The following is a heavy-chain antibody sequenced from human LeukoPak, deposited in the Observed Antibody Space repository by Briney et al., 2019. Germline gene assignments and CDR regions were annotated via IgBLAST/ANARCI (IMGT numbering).Heavy chain of an antibody. Sequence: LKPSETLSLTCDVYGGSFSGYYWSWIRQPPGKGLEWIGEINHSGSTNYNPSLKSRVAISVDTSKNQFSLNLNSVTAADTAVYYCARGRRGYSGYDPHLGDAFDIWAQGTMVTASS. J-gene: IGHJ3*02. D-gene: IGHD5-12*01. CDR1: GGSFSGYY. CDR3: ARGRRGYSGYDPHLGDAFDI. CDR2: INHSGST. V-gene: IGHV4-34*01.